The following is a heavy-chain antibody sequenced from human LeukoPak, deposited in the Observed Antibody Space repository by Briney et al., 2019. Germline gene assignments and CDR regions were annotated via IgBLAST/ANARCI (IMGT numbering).Heavy chain of an antibody. V-gene: IGHV3-48*03. CDR2: ISSSGTTI. Sequence: GGSLRLSCAASGFTFSSYEMIWVRQAPGKGLEWVSYISSSGTTIYYADSVKGRFTISRDNAKNSLYLQMISLRAEDTAVYSCARDNYDSSGPYYFDYWGQGTLVTVSS. CDR1: GFTFSSYE. D-gene: IGHD3-22*01. CDR3: ARDNYDSSGPYYFDY. J-gene: IGHJ4*02.